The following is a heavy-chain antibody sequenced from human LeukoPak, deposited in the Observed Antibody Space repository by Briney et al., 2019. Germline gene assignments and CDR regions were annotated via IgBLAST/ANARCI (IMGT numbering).Heavy chain of an antibody. CDR3: ARITYGDGQWFDP. Sequence: SETLSLTCTVSGGSICSSSYYWGWIRQPPGRGLEWIGNIYYSGSTYYNPSLKSRVTISVDTSKKQFSLKLSSVTAADTAVYYCARITYGDGQWFDPWGQGTLVTVSS. CDR2: IYYSGST. J-gene: IGHJ5*02. CDR1: GGSICSSSYY. V-gene: IGHV4-39*07. D-gene: IGHD4-17*01.